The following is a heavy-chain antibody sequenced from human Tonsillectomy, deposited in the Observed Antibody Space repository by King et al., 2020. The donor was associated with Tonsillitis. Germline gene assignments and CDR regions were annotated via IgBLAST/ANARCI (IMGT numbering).Heavy chain of an antibody. CDR2: INPNSGGS. CDR3: ARVAILTMVRGAQCNWFDP. CDR1: GYTFSAYY. Sequence: VQLVESGAEVKKPGASVRVSCKASGYTFSAYYVSWVRQAPGQGLEWVGWINPNSGGSNYTQKFQGRVTMTSDASISTAYMELSRRTSDDTAVYYCARVAILTMVRGAQCNWFDPWGQGTLVIVSS. D-gene: IGHD3-10*01. J-gene: IGHJ5*02. V-gene: IGHV1-2*02.